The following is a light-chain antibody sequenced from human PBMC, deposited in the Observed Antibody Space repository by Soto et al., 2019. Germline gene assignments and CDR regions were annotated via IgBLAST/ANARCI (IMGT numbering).Light chain of an antibody. Sequence: DIQITQSPSSLSASVGDRVTITCQASQNINNYLNWYQQKPGKAPNLLIYGASTLQSGVPSRFSGSGSGTDFTLTISSLQAEDFASYYCQQTRAYPSTFGGGTKVDIK. J-gene: IGKJ4*01. CDR1: QNINNY. V-gene: IGKV1-39*01. CDR3: QQTRAYPST. CDR2: GAS.